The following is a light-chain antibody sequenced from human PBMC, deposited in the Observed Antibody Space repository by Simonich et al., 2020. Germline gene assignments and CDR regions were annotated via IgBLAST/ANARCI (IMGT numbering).Light chain of an antibody. CDR3: SSYTSSSTV. J-gene: IGLJ3*02. CDR1: SSDVGGYNY. CDR2: DVR. V-gene: IGLV2-14*01. Sequence: QSALTQPASVSGSPGQSITISCTGTSSDVGGYNYVSWYQQHPGKAPKLMIYDVRKRPSGVSIRFSGSKSGNTASLTISVLQAEDEADYYCSSYTSSSTVFGGGTKLTVL.